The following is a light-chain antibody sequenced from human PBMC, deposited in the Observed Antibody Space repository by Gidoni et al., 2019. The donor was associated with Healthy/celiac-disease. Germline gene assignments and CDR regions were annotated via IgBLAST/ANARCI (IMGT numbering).Light chain of an antibody. CDR1: QSVSSSY. CDR3: QQYGSSPS. Sequence: EIVLTQSPGTLSLSPGERATLSCRASQSVSSSYLAWYQQKPGQAPRLLIYDASSRATGIPDRFSGSGSGTDFTLTISRLEPEDFAVYYCQQYGSSPSFXQXTKLXIK. CDR2: DAS. V-gene: IGKV3-20*01. J-gene: IGKJ2*01.